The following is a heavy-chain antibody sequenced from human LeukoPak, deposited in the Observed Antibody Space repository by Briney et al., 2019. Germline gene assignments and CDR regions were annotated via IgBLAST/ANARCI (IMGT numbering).Heavy chain of an antibody. CDR3: ARKVSSGSPAFDY. Sequence: GGSLRLSCAAPGFTFSSYSMNWVRQAPGKGLEWVSSISSSSSYIYYADSVKGRFTTSRDNAKNSLYLQMNSLRAEDTAVYYCARKVSSGSPAFDYWGQGTLVTVSS. J-gene: IGHJ4*02. CDR1: GFTFSSYS. CDR2: ISSSSSYI. D-gene: IGHD6-19*01. V-gene: IGHV3-21*01.